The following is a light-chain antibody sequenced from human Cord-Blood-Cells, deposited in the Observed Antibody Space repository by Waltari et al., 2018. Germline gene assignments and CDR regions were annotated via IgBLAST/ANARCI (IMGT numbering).Light chain of an antibody. J-gene: IGKJ4*01. Sequence: EIVLTQSPATLSLSPGERATLSCRASQSVSSYLAWYQQKPGQAPRLLTYDASNRATGIPARFSGSGSGTDFTLTISSLEPEDFAVYYCQQRSNWPPLTFGGGTKVEIK. CDR1: QSVSSY. CDR2: DAS. V-gene: IGKV3-11*01. CDR3: QQRSNWPPLT.